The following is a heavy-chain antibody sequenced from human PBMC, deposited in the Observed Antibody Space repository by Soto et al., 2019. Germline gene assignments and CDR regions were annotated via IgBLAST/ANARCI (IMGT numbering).Heavy chain of an antibody. CDR3: AKVSDGGNSGIDY. CDR2: ISGSGGST. V-gene: IGHV3-23*01. D-gene: IGHD2-21*02. Sequence: GALRLSGPASVFTFNSYAMSWVRQAPGKGLEWVSAISGSGGSTYYADSVKGRFTISRDNSKNTLYLQMNSLRAEDTAVYYCAKVSDGGNSGIDYWGQGTLVTVSS. J-gene: IGHJ4*02. CDR1: VFTFNSYA.